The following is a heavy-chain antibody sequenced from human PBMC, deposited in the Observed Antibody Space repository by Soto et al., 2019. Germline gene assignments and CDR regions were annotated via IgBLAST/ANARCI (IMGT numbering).Heavy chain of an antibody. J-gene: IGHJ4*02. D-gene: IGHD6-19*01. V-gene: IGHV3-11*06. CDR1: GFTFSDYY. CDR2: ISSSSSI. CDR3: ARLSVSGSQTFDY. Sequence: GGSLRLSCAASGFTFSDYYMSWIRQAPGKGLEWVSYISSSSSITYADSVKGRFTISRDKAKSTLYLQMNSLRVEDTAVYFCARLSVSGSQTFDYWGQGALVTVSS.